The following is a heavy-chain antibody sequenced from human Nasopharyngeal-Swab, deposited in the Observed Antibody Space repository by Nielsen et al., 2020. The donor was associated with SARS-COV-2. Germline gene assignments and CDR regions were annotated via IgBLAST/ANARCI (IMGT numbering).Heavy chain of an antibody. CDR2: ISYDGSNK. CDR3: ARANSSSWSFDY. J-gene: IGHJ4*02. Sequence: GGSLRLSYAASGFTFSSYGMHWVRQAPGKGLEWVAVISYDGSNKYYADSVKGRFTISRDNSKNTLYLQMDSLRAEDTAVYYCARANSSSWSFDYWGQGTLVTVSS. D-gene: IGHD6-13*01. CDR1: GFTFSSYG. V-gene: IGHV3-30*03.